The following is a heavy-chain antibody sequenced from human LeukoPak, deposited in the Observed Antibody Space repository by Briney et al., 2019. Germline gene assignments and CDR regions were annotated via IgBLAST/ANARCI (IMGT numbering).Heavy chain of an antibody. J-gene: IGHJ4*02. V-gene: IGHV4-61*01. CDR2: IFYSGNT. CDR3: ASAGSPYETLTGPVDSFYFDY. D-gene: IGHD3-9*01. CDR1: GGSVSSGSYY. Sequence: KPSETLSLTCTVSGGSVSSGSYYWSWIRQPPGKGLEWIGYIFYSGNTKYNPSLKSRVTISADTSKNQFSLKLRSVTAADTAEYYCASAGSPYETLTGPVDSFYFDYWGLGTLVTVSS.